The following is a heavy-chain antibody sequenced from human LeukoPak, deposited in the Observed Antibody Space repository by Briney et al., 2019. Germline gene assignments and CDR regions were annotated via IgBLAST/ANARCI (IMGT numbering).Heavy chain of an antibody. CDR2: IIPIFGTA. V-gene: IGHV1-69*13. CDR3: ASDRAEYCSSTSCYSLGSYYFDY. CDR1: GGTFSSYA. Sequence: ASVKVSCKASGGTFSSYAISWVRQAPGQGLKWMGGIIPIFGTANYAQKFQGRVTITADESTSTAYMELSSLRSEDTAVYYCASDRAEYCSSTSCYSLGSYYFDYWGQGTLVTVSS. D-gene: IGHD2-2*01. J-gene: IGHJ4*02.